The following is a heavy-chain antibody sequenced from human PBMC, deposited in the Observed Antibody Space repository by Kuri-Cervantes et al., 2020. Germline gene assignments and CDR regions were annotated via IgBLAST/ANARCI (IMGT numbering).Heavy chain of an antibody. CDR3: ARIAAAAGMSYYYYGMDV. Sequence: SGPTLVKPTQTLTLTCTFSGFSLSTSGVGVGWIRQPPGKALEWLALIYWNDDKRYSPSLKSRLTITKDTSKSQVVLTMTNMDPVDTATYYCARIAAAAGMSYYYYGMDVWGQGTTVTVSS. J-gene: IGHJ6*02. V-gene: IGHV2-5*01. CDR2: IYWNDDK. D-gene: IGHD6-13*01. CDR1: GFSLSTSGVG.